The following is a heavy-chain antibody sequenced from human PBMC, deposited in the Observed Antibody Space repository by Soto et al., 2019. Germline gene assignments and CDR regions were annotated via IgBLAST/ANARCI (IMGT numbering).Heavy chain of an antibody. CDR3: ARQYYYDSSGYYPYYFDY. V-gene: IGHV2-26*01. CDR2: IFSNDEK. J-gene: IGHJ4*02. CDR1: GFSLSNARMG. D-gene: IGHD3-22*01. Sequence: QVTLKESGPVLVKPTETLTLTCTVSGFSLSNARMGVSWIRQPPGKALEWLAHIFSNDEKSYSTSLKSRLTISKDTSKRQVVLTMTNMDPVDTATYYCARQYYYDSSGYYPYYFDYWGQGTLVTVSS.